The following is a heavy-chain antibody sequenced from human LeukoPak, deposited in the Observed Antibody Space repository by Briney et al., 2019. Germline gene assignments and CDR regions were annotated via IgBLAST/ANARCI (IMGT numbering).Heavy chain of an antibody. V-gene: IGHV1-46*01. CDR1: GGAFSSYA. D-gene: IGHD3-10*01. CDR3: ARDRYGSGSYGAFEY. CDR2: INPSGGST. Sequence: ASVKVSCKASGGAFSSYAISWVRQAPGQGLEWMGIINPSGGSTSYAQKFQGRVTLTKDTSTNTVYMELSSLRSEDTAVYYCARDRYGSGSYGAFEYWGQGTLVTVSS. J-gene: IGHJ4*02.